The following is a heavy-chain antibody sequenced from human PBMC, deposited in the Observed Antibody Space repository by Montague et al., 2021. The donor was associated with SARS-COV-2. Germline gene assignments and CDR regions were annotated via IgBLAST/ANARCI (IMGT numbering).Heavy chain of an antibody. V-gene: IGHV3-74*01. CDR1: GFTFNTFW. J-gene: IGHJ6*02. CDR2: IGTDGSST. Sequence: SLRLSCSASGFTFNTFWMHWVRQVPGKGLVWVSRIGTDGSSTSYADSLKGRFTVTRDNAKNTLYLQMNSLRDDDTAVYHCARGWNAMDVRGQGTTVTVSS. CDR3: ARGWNAMDV. D-gene: IGHD2-15*01.